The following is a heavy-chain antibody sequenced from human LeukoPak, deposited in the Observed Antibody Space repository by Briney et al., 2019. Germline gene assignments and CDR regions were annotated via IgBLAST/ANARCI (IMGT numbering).Heavy chain of an antibody. V-gene: IGHV1-46*01. Sequence: ASVKVSCKASGYTFTSYYMHWVRQAPGQGLEWMGIINPSGGSTSYAQKFQGRVTMTRDMSTSTVYMELSSLRSEDTAVYSCARDSSQGVKEYYFDYWGQGTLVTVSS. J-gene: IGHJ4*02. D-gene: IGHD6-13*01. CDR2: INPSGGST. CDR3: ARDSSQGVKEYYFDY. CDR1: GYTFTSYY.